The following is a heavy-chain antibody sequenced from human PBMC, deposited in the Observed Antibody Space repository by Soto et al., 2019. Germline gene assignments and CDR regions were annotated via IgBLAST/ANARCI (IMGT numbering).Heavy chain of an antibody. Sequence: GGSLRLSCAASGFTFSSYAMSWVRQAPGKGLEWVSGISGSGGSTYYADTVKGRFTISRDNSKNTLYLQMNSLRAEDTAVYYCAKPSRGVPARGFDYCGQGPQVTVS. J-gene: IGHJ4*02. V-gene: IGHV3-23*01. CDR1: GFTFSSYA. D-gene: IGHD3-22*01. CDR3: AKPSRGVPARGFDY. CDR2: ISGSGGST.